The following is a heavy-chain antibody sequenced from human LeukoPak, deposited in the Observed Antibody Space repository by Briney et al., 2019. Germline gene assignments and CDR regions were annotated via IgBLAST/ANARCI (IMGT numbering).Heavy chain of an antibody. V-gene: IGHV4-34*01. CDR3: ARVLGGLRWSRIGR. J-gene: IGHJ4*02. CDR1: GGSFSGYY. CDR2: INHSGST. Sequence: SETLSLTCAVYGGSFSGYYWSWIRQPPGKGLEWIGEINHSGSTNYNPSLKSRVTISVDTSKNQFSLKLSSVTAADTAVYYCARVLGGLRWSRIGRWGQGTLATVSS. D-gene: IGHD4-17*01.